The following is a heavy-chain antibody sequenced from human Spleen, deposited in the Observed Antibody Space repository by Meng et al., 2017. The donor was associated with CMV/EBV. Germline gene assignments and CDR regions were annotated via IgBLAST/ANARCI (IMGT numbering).Heavy chain of an antibody. J-gene: IGHJ4*02. CDR1: GYTFTSYY. V-gene: IGHV1-46*01. CDR2: INPSGGST. Sequence: QGQVVQSGPEVKKPGASVKVSCKASGYTFTSYYMHWVRQAPGQGLEWMGIINPSGGSTSYAQKFQGRVTMTRDTSTSTVYMELSSLRSEDTAVYYCARVSDVVLMVYAMAYWGQGTLVTVSS. CDR3: ARVSDVVLMVYAMAY. D-gene: IGHD2-8*01.